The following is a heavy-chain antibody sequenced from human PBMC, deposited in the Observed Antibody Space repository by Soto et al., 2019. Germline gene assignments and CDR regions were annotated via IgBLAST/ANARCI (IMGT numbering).Heavy chain of an antibody. CDR2: TFSGGNT. CDR3: ERKPPSAIKRWAFGMDV. Sequence: ELQLVETGGGLIQTGGSLRLSCAASGFSISSNYIAWVRHPPGKGLEWVSTTFSGGNTEYAASVKGRCSISRDNYKNTLYLQMDHLRVEDTAVYYCERKPPSAIKRWAFGMDVWGQGTTVSVSS. V-gene: IGHV3-53*02. J-gene: IGHJ6*02. CDR1: GFSISSNY. D-gene: IGHD2-21*01.